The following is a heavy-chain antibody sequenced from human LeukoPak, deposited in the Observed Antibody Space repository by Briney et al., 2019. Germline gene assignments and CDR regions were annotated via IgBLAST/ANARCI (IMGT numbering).Heavy chain of an antibody. CDR2: INHSGST. V-gene: IGHV4-34*01. J-gene: IGHJ5*02. CDR1: GGSFSGYY. D-gene: IGHD3-9*01. CDR3: ARHLLRYFDWLLYGGWFDP. Sequence: PSETLSLTCAVYGGSFSGYYWSWIRQPPGKGLEWIGEINHSGSTNYNPSLKSRVTISVDTSKNQFSLKLSSVTAADTAVYYCARHLLRYFDWLLYGGWFDPWGQGTLVTVSS.